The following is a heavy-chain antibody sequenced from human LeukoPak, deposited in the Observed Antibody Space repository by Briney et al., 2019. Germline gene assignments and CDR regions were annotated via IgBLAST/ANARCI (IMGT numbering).Heavy chain of an antibody. Sequence: GGSLRLSCATSGFTFRTYWMHWVRQAPGKGLVWVSRINSDGSHTNYADSVKGRFTISRDNAKNTLYLQLNTLRDEDTAVYYCARDNRDIVVGYYYYGMDVWGQGTTVTVSS. J-gene: IGHJ6*02. CDR3: ARDNRDIVVGYYYYGMDV. V-gene: IGHV3-74*01. CDR2: INSDGSHT. D-gene: IGHD2-2*01. CDR1: GFTFRTYW.